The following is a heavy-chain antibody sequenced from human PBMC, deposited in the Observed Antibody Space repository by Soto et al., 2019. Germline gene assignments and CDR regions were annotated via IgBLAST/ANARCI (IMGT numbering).Heavy chain of an antibody. Sequence: GSLRLSCAASGFTFSDYYMSWIRQAPGKGLEWVSYISSSSSYTNYADSVKGRFTISRDNAKNSLYLQMNSLRAEDTAVYYCARVGKDDMNFDYWGQGTLVTVSS. J-gene: IGHJ4*02. CDR3: ARVGKDDMNFDY. CDR2: ISSSSSYT. D-gene: IGHD1-1*01. V-gene: IGHV3-11*06. CDR1: GFTFSDYY.